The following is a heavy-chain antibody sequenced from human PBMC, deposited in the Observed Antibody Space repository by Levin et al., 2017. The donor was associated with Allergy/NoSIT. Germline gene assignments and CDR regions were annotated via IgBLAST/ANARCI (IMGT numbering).Heavy chain of an antibody. CDR1: GFTFSSYT. D-gene: IGHD4-17*01. V-gene: IGHV3-30-3*01. CDR3: ARYYGDYHFDQ. J-gene: IGHJ4*02. CDR2: ISYGGDNK. Sequence: PGESLKISCAASGFTFSSYTMHWVRQAPGKGLEWVSFISYGGDNKYHADSVKGRFTISRDNSKNTLYLQMNSLRADDTAVYYCARYYGDYHFDQWGQGTLVTVSS.